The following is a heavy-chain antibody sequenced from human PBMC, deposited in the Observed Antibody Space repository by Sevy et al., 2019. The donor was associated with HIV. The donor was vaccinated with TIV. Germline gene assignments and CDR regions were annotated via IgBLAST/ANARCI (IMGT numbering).Heavy chain of an antibody. CDR3: AKAGEEMATMSYYGMDV. CDR2: ISYDGSNK. Sequence: GGSLRLSCAASGFTFSSYGMYWVRQAPGKGLEWVAVISYDGSNKYYADSVKGRFTISRDNSKNTLYLQMNSLRAEDTAVYYCAKAGEEMATMSYYGMDVLGQGTTVTVSS. V-gene: IGHV3-30*18. D-gene: IGHD5-12*01. J-gene: IGHJ6*02. CDR1: GFTFSSYG.